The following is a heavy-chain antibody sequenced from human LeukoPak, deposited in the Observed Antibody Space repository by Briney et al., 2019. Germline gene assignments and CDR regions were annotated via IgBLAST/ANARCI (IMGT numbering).Heavy chain of an antibody. V-gene: IGHV3-23*01. CDR3: ANRRAAGTFQH. D-gene: IGHD6-25*01. J-gene: IGHJ1*01. CDR2: ISGSGGST. CDR1: GFTFSSYA. Sequence: GGSLRLSCAASGFTFSSYAMSWVRQAPGKGLEWVSAISGSGGSTYYADSVKGRFTISRDNSKNTLYLQMNSLRAKDTAVYYCANRRAAGTFQHWGQGTLVTVSS.